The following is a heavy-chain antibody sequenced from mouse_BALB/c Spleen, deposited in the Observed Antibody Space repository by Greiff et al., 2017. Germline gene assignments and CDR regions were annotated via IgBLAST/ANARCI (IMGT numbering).Heavy chain of an antibody. D-gene: IGHD1-3*01. Sequence: EVNLVESGGDLVKPGGSLKLSCAASGFTFSSYGMSWVRQTPDKRLEWVATISSGGSYTYYPDSVKGRFTISRDNAKNTLYLQMSSLKSEDTAMYYCARQSGNPAWFAYWGQGTLVTVSA. CDR1: GFTFSSYG. CDR2: ISSGGSYT. CDR3: ARQSGNPAWFAY. V-gene: IGHV5-6*01. J-gene: IGHJ3*01.